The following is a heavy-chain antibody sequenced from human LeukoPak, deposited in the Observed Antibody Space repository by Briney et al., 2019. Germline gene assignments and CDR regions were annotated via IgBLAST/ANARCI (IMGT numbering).Heavy chain of an antibody. J-gene: IGHJ6*02. Sequence: ASVTASCKASGYTFTGYYMHWVRQAPGQGLEWMGWINPNSGGTNYAQKFQGWVTMTRDTSISTAYMELSRLRSDDTAVYYCARGRLWFGELAYGMDVWGQGTTVTVSS. CDR2: INPNSGGT. CDR3: ARGRLWFGELAYGMDV. CDR1: GYTFTGYY. V-gene: IGHV1-2*04. D-gene: IGHD3-10*01.